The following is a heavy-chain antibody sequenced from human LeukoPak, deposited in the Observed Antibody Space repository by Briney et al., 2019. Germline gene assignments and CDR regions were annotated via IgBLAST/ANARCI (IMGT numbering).Heavy chain of an antibody. Sequence: ASVKVSCKASGGTFSSYGISWVRQAPGQGLEWMGWISAYNGNTNYAQKLQGRVTMTTDTSTSTAYMELRSLRSDDTAVYYCARDIPYYDFWSGYPSVYYYYGMDVWGQGTTVTVSS. CDR1: GGTFSSYG. D-gene: IGHD3-3*01. CDR2: ISAYNGNT. CDR3: ARDIPYYDFWSGYPSVYYYYGMDV. V-gene: IGHV1-18*01. J-gene: IGHJ6*02.